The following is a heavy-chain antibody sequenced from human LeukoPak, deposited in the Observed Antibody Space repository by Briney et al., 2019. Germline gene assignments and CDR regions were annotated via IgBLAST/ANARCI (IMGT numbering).Heavy chain of an antibody. J-gene: IGHJ4*02. CDR2: IYYSGST. CDR3: ARGAAGYSYG. V-gene: IGHV4-59*01. CDR1: GGSITSYY. D-gene: IGHD5-18*01. Sequence: SETLSLTCTVSGGSITSYYWSWTRQPPGKGLEWIGHIYYSGSTNYNPSLKSRVTISIDTSKNQFSLRLSSVTAADTAVYYCARGAAGYSYGWGQGTLVTVSS.